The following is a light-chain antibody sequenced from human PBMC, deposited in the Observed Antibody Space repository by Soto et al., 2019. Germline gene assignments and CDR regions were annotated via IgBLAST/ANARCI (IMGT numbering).Light chain of an antibody. CDR3: CSYAGSPRYV. Sequence: QSALTQPRSVSGSPGQSVTISCTGTSSDVGGYNYVSWYQQHPGKAPKVMIYDVSERPSGVPDRFSGSKSGNTASLTISGLQAEDEDDSYCCSYAGSPRYVFGTGTKLTVL. CDR1: SSDVGGYNY. CDR2: DVS. J-gene: IGLJ1*01. V-gene: IGLV2-11*01.